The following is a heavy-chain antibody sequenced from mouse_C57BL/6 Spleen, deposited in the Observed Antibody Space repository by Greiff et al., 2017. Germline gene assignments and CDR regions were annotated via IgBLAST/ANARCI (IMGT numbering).Heavy chain of an antibody. CDR2: IYPSDSET. D-gene: IGHD1-1*01. J-gene: IGHJ4*01. V-gene: IGHV1-61*01. CDR1: GYTFTSYW. Sequence: VKLQQPGAELVRPGSSVKLSCKASGYTFTSYWMDWVKQRPGQGLEWIGNIYPSDSETHYNQKFKDKATLTVDKSSSTAYMQLSSLTSEDSAVYYCARDSWVYAMDYWGQGTSVTVSS. CDR3: ARDSWVYAMDY.